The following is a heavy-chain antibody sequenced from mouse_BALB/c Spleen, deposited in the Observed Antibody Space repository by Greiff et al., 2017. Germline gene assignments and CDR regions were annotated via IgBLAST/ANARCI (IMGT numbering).Heavy chain of an antibody. D-gene: IGHD1-1*01. CDR3: ARSDYYGSSLFAY. CDR1: GYTFTSYW. V-gene: IGHV1S81*02. Sequence: QVQLQQPGAELVKPGASVKLSCKASGYTFTSYWMHWVKQRPGQGLEWIGEINPSNGRTNYNEKFKSKATLTVDKSSSTAYMQLSSLTSEDSAVYYCARSDYYGSSLFAYWGQGTLVTVSA. CDR2: INPSNGRT. J-gene: IGHJ3*01.